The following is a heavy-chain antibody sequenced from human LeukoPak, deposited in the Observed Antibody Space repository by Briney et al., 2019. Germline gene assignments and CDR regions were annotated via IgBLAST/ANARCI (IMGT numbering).Heavy chain of an antibody. J-gene: IGHJ2*01. CDR2: INTDGTTT. CDR1: GFTFSKYW. D-gene: IGHD4-17*01. Sequence: PGGSLRLSCAASGFTFSKYWMDWVRQAPGKGLVWLSRINTDGTTTMYADFVKGRFTVSRDNAKNTLYLQMNSLRAEDTAVYYCARAYYGERPFDLWGRGTLVTVSS. CDR3: ARAYYGERPFDL. V-gene: IGHV3-74*03.